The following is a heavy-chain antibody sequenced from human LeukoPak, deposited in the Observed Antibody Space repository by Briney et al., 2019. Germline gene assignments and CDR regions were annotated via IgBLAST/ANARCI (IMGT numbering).Heavy chain of an antibody. CDR2: ISSSGSTI. V-gene: IGHV3-11*01. CDR3: ARDAYDILTGGAFDI. Sequence: PGGSLRLSCAASGLTFSDYYMSWIRQAPGKGLEWVSYISSSGSTIYYADSVKGRFTISRDNAKNSLYLQMNSLRAEDTAVYYCARDAYDILTGGAFDIWGQGTMVTVSS. J-gene: IGHJ3*02. CDR1: GLTFSDYY. D-gene: IGHD3-9*01.